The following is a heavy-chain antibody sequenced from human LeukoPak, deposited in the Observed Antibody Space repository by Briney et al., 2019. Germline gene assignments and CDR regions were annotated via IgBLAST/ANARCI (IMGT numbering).Heavy chain of an antibody. CDR3: TRSYYDYAWGSPPFDY. Sequence: GGSLRLSCAASGFTFSSYAMSWVRQAPGKGLEWVSAISGSGGSTYYADSVKGRFTISRDNSKNTLYLQMNSLRAEDTAVYYCTRSYYDYAWGSPPFDYWGQGTLVTVSS. CDR1: GFTFSSYA. V-gene: IGHV3-23*01. D-gene: IGHD3-16*01. CDR2: ISGSGGST. J-gene: IGHJ4*02.